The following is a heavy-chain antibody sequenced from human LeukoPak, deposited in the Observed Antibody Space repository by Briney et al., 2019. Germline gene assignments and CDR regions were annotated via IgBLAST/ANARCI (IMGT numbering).Heavy chain of an antibody. Sequence: ASVKVSCKASGYTFTGYYVHWVRQAPGQGLEWMGWINPNSGGTNYAQKFQGRVTMTRDTSISTAYMELSRLRSDDTAVYYCARVPGIAVAGTFDPWGQGTLVTVSS. D-gene: IGHD6-19*01. CDR2: INPNSGGT. CDR1: GYTFTGYY. V-gene: IGHV1-2*02. J-gene: IGHJ5*02. CDR3: ARVPGIAVAGTFDP.